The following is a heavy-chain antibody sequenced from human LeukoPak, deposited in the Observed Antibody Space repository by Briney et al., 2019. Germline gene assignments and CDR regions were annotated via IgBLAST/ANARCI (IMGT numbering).Heavy chain of an antibody. Sequence: PSETLSPTCTVSGGSISSSSYYWGWIRQPPGKGLEWIGSIYYSGSTYYNPSLKSRVTISVDTSKNQFSQKLSSVTAADTAVYYCARHAVPNSSENWFDPWGQGTLVTVSS. CDR2: IYYSGST. J-gene: IGHJ5*02. CDR3: ARHAVPNSSENWFDP. D-gene: IGHD6-19*01. V-gene: IGHV4-39*01. CDR1: GGSISSSSYY.